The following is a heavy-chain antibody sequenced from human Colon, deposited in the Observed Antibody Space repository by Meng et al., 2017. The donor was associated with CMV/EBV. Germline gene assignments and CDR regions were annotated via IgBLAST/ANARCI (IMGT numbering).Heavy chain of an antibody. CDR3: AHGRGWLTDY. Sequence: HITLKESGPTMVKPTQTLTLTCTFSGFSLRTPEVGVHWIRQPPGKAPEWLALIYWDDDNQFRPSLKNRITITKDTSKNQVVLTMTNMDPVDTATYYCAHGRGWLTDYWGQGTLVTVSS. J-gene: IGHJ4*02. V-gene: IGHV2-5*02. CDR2: IYWDDDN. CDR1: GFSLRTPEVG. D-gene: IGHD6-19*01.